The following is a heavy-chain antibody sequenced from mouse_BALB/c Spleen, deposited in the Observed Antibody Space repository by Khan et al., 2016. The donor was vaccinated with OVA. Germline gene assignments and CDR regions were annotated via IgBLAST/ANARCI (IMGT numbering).Heavy chain of an antibody. CDR2: ISNLAYSI. V-gene: IGHV5-15*02. J-gene: IGHJ4*01. CDR1: GFTFSDYG. CDR3: ARSWAMDY. Sequence: EVELVESGGGLVQSGGSRKLSCAASGFTFSDYGMAWVRQAPGKGPEWVAFISNLAYSIYYADTVTGRFTISRENAKNTLYLEMSSLRSEDTAMYYCARSWAMDYWGQGTSVTVSS.